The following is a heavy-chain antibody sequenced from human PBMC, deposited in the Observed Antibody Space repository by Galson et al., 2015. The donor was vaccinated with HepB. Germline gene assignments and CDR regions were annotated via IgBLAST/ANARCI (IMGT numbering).Heavy chain of an antibody. CDR1: GYTFTDNH. D-gene: IGHD3-3*01. J-gene: IGHJ5*02. V-gene: IGHV1-46*01. Sequence: SVKVSCKATGYTFTDNHVHWVRQAPGQGLEWLGIINPTDGGTNYAQKFQGRVTMTRDTSTSTVYMELSSLRSDDAAVYYCARDLGGTVFGVAFDPWGQGTLVTVSS. CDR2: INPTDGGT. CDR3: ARDLGGTVFGVAFDP.